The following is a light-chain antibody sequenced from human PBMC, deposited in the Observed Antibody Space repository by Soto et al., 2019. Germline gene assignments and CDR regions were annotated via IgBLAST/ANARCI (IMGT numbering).Light chain of an antibody. CDR1: SSDVGGYNY. J-gene: IGLJ1*01. CDR2: EVS. V-gene: IGLV2-14*01. Sequence: QSALTPPASVSGSPGQSITISCTGTSSDVGGYNYVSWYQQHPGKAPKLMIYEVSNRPSGVSNRSSGSKSGNTASLTISGLQAEDEADYYCSSYTSSTFYVFGTGTKVTVL. CDR3: SSYTSSTFYV.